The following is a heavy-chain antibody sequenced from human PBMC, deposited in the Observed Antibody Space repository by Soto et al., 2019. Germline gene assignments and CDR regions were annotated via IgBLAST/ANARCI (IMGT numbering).Heavy chain of an antibody. V-gene: IGHV1-2*04. CDR1: GYTFTGYY. CDR2: INPNSGGT. CDR3: AIFPPPSMRPDAFDI. J-gene: IGHJ3*02. Sequence: GASVKVSCKASGYTFTGYYMHWVRQAPGQGLEWMGWINPNSGGTNYAQKFQGWVTMTRDTSISTAYMELGRLRSDDAAVYYCAIFPPPSMRPDAFDIWGQGTMVTVSS. D-gene: IGHD2-2*01.